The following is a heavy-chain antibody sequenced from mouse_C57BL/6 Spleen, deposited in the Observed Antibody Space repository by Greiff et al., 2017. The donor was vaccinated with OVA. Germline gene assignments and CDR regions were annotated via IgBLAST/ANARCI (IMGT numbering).Heavy chain of an antibody. CDR3: ARWRYDYGYAMDY. CDR1: GYTFTDYY. CDR2: INPYNGGT. V-gene: IGHV1-19*01. J-gene: IGHJ4*01. Sequence: EVQLQQSGPVLVKPGASVKMSCKASGYTFTDYYMNWVKQSHGKSLEWIGVINPYNGGTSYNQKFKGKATLTVDKSSSTAYMELNSLTSEDSAVYYCARWRYDYGYAMDYWGQGTSVTVSS. D-gene: IGHD2-4*01.